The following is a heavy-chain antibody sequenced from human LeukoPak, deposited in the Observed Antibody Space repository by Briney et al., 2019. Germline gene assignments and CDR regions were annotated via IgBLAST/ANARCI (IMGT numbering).Heavy chain of an antibody. CDR2: INHSGST. J-gene: IGHJ6*02. CDR1: GGSFSGYY. V-gene: IGHV4-34*01. Sequence: SETLSLTCAVYGGSFSGYYWSWLRQPPGKGLEWIGEINHSGSTNYNPSLKSRVTISVDTSKNQFSLKLSSVTAADTAVYYCARAPYSSSWFDFDYYYGMDVWGQGTTVTVSS. D-gene: IGHD6-13*01. CDR3: ARAPYSSSWFDFDYYYGMDV.